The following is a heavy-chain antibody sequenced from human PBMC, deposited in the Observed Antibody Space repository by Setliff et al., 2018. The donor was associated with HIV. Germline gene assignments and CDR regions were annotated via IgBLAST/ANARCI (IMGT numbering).Heavy chain of an antibody. Sequence: GGSLRLSCAASGFTFSSYWMSWIRQAPGKGLEWLAYISGGGTTIYYADSVRGRFTISRDNAKKSLFLQMNSLRAEDTAVYYCAKPSSSWDGGFFDPWGLGTLVTVSS. V-gene: IGHV3-11*04. CDR3: AKPSSSWDGGFFDP. CDR2: ISGGGTTI. D-gene: IGHD6-13*01. CDR1: GFTFSSYW. J-gene: IGHJ5*02.